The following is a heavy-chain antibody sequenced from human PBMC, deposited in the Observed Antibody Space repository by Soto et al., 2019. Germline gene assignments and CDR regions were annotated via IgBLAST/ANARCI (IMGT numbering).Heavy chain of an antibody. J-gene: IGHJ5*02. V-gene: IGHV4-59*08. CDR1: GGSISSCY. CDR2: MYYGGRT. D-gene: IGHD1-26*01. CDR3: ARGTPSPLIVRGSRGPRFDP. Sequence: SETLSPTCSVSGGSISSCYWRGIRQPPGKGLEWIGYMYYGGRTNYNPSLKSRGTISVDTSKMQGSLKLSSVTAADTAVYFCARGTPSPLIVRGSRGPRFDPWGQRTLVTVSS.